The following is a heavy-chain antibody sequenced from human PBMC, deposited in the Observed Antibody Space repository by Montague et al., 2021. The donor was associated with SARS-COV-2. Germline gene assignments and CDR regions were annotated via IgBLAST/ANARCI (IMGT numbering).Heavy chain of an antibody. Sequence: SETLSLTCTVSGGSISSSSHYWGWLRQPPGRGLQWIGSISYTGSTXYNPSLKSRVTISRDTSKNQFSLKLSSVTAADTAVYYCASVYTVTYYFDYWGRGTLVTVSS. CDR2: ISYTGST. CDR1: GGSISSSSHY. D-gene: IGHD4-17*01. V-gene: IGHV4-39*01. J-gene: IGHJ4*02. CDR3: ASVYTVTYYFDY.